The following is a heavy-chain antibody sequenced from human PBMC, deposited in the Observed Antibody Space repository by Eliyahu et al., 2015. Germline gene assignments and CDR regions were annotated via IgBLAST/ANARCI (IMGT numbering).Heavy chain of an antibody. CDR3: ARLTSPNWYFDL. V-gene: IGHV4-34*01. D-gene: IGHD2-2*01. CDR1: DGSFTDYL. Sequence: QVQLQQWGAGLLKPSETLSLTCAVYDGSFTDYLLTWIRQPPGKGLEWIGEINHSGSTNYNPSLKSRVTISVATSKNQFSLKLSSVTAADTAVYYCARLTSPNWYFDLWGRGTLVTVSS. J-gene: IGHJ2*01. CDR2: INHSGST.